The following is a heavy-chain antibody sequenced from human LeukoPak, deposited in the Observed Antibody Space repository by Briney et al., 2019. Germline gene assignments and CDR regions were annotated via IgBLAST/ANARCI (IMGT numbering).Heavy chain of an antibody. CDR3: ARAIVGVTPVFDY. Sequence: PSETLSLTCTVSGYYVSSGSYWAWIRQPPGKGLEWIGSISHSWRTYYNPSLKSRVTISVDTSKNQFSLNLGSVTAADTAVYYCARAIVGVTPVFDYWGQGTLVTVSS. CDR2: ISHSWRT. J-gene: IGHJ4*02. V-gene: IGHV4-38-2*02. D-gene: IGHD1-26*01. CDR1: GYYVSSGSY.